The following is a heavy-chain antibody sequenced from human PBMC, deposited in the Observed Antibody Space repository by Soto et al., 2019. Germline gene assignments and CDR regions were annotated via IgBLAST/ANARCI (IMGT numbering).Heavy chain of an antibody. CDR2: IYYSGST. CDR3: AKGLRGLRPALDI. D-gene: IGHD4-17*01. Sequence: SETLSLTCTVSGGSISSDYWNWIRQPPGRGLEWLGHIYYSGSTSYSPSLESRVTISIDTSKNQFSLRLRYVTAADTAMYYCAKGLRGLRPALDIWGQGTRVTVS. J-gene: IGHJ3*02. V-gene: IGHV4-59*01. CDR1: GGSISSDY.